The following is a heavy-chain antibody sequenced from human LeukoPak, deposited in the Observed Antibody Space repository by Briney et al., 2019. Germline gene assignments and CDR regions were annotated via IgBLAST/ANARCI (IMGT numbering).Heavy chain of an antibody. V-gene: IGHV3-53*01. J-gene: IGHJ4*02. D-gene: IGHD6-19*01. CDR3: ARDLSSGWYYFDY. CDR2: IYSGGST. Sequence: GGSLRLSCPASGFTVSSNYMSWVRQAPGKGLEGVSVIYSGGSTYYADSVKGRFTISRDNSKNTLYLQMNSLRAEDTAVYYCARDLSSGWYYFDYWGQGTLVTVSS. CDR1: GFTVSSNY.